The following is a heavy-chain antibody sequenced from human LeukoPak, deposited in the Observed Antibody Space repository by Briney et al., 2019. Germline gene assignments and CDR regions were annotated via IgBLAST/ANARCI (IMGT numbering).Heavy chain of an antibody. CDR1: GGTFSSYA. Sequence: ASVKVSCKASGGTFSSYAISWVRQAPGQDLEWMGTINPSGGRATYAQKFQGRVTMTRDTSTSKVYMELSSLRSEDTAVYYCARAYNYGYHYWGQGTVVTVSS. J-gene: IGHJ4*02. CDR3: ARAYNYGYHY. D-gene: IGHD5-18*01. CDR2: INPSGGRA. V-gene: IGHV1-46*01.